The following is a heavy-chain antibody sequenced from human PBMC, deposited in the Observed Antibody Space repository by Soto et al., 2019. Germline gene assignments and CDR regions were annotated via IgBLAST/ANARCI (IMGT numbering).Heavy chain of an antibody. CDR3: ARGPCSTSCYTRRGSMDV. D-gene: IGHD2-2*02. V-gene: IGHV3-53*01. J-gene: IGHJ6*02. CDR1: GLTVSSNY. CDR2: IYSGGST. Sequence: PGGSLRLSCAASGLTVSSNYMSWVRQAPGKGLEWVSVIYSGGSTYYADSVKGRFTISRDNSKNTLYLQMNSLRAEDTAVYYCARGPCSTSCYTRRGSMDVWGQGTTVTVSS.